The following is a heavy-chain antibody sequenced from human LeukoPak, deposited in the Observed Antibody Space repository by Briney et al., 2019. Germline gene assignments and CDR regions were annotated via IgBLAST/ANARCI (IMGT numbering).Heavy chain of an antibody. J-gene: IGHJ3*02. V-gene: IGHV3-48*01. Sequence: GGSLRLSCAGSGFTFSSYYMIWVRQAPGKGLEWVSYISRSSSTIYYADSVKGRFTISRDNAKNSLYLQMNSLRAEDTALYYCARDRGSGYDFAAFDIWGQGTMVTVSS. CDR3: ARDRGSGYDFAAFDI. CDR1: GFTFSSYY. D-gene: IGHD5-12*01. CDR2: ISRSSSTI.